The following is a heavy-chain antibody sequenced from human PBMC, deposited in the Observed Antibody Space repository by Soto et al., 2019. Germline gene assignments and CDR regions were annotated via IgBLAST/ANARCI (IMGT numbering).Heavy chain of an antibody. CDR1: GGSISSGGYS. J-gene: IGHJ6*02. V-gene: IGHV4-30-2*01. CDR2: IYHSGST. CDR3: ARETGTTFMDV. Sequence: QLQLQESGSGLVKPSQTLSLTCAVSGGSISSGGYSWSWIRQPPGKGLEWIGYIYHSGSTYYNPSLNTRVTISVDRSKNQFSLKLSSVTAADTAVYYCARETGTTFMDVWGQGTTVTVSS. D-gene: IGHD1-7*01.